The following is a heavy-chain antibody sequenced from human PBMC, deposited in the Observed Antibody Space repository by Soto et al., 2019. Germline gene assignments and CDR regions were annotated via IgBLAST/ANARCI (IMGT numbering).Heavy chain of an antibody. CDR2: INPKSGGT. CDR1: GYTFTVCY. Sequence: ASVKVSCKASGYTFTVCYMHWVRQAPGQGLEWMGWINPKSGGTMYPQKFQGRVTMTWDTSISTAYMALTRLRSDDTAVYYCARDLAKGGGSAGFDYWGQGTLVTVSS. V-gene: IGHV1-2*02. CDR3: ARDLAKGGGSAGFDY. D-gene: IGHD1-26*01. J-gene: IGHJ4*02.